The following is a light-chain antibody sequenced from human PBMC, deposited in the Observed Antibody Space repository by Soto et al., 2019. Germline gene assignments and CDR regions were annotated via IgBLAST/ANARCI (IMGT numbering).Light chain of an antibody. CDR1: SSDLGSNY. J-gene: IGLJ2*01. Sequence: QSALTQPASVSGSPGQSITISCIGTSSDLGSNYVSWYQQHTGKAPKLMIYGVSNRVSGVSDRFSASKSGNAASLTISGLQADDEADYYCSSYRSVNTVIFGGGTKLTVL. CDR3: SSYRSVNTVI. CDR2: GVS. V-gene: IGLV2-14*03.